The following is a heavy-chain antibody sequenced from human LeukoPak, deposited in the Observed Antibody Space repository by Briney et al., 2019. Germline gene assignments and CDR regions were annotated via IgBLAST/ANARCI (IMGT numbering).Heavy chain of an antibody. V-gene: IGHV3-48*01. D-gene: IGHD6-13*01. Sequence: GGSLRLSCAASGFTFSSYSMNWVRQAPGKGLEWVSYISTSSSTIYYADSVKGRFTISRDNAKNSLYLQMNSLRADDTAVYYCARGSSSSWYVHYFDYWGQGTLVTVSS. CDR3: ARGSSSSWYVHYFDY. CDR2: ISTSSSTI. CDR1: GFTFSSYS. J-gene: IGHJ4*02.